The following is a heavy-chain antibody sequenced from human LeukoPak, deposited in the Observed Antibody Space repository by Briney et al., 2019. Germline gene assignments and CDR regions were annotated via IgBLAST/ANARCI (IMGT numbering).Heavy chain of an antibody. V-gene: IGHV3-48*01. CDR1: GFTFSSYS. J-gene: IGHJ4*02. CDR3: ARDTKYAFDN. D-gene: IGHD2-2*01. Sequence: PGGSLRLSCAASGFTFSSYSMNWVRQAPGKGLEWISYIGISSGNTKYADSVKGRFTISGGKAKNSVYLQMNSLRVEDTAVYYCARDTKYAFDNWGQGTLVTVSS. CDR2: IGISSGNT.